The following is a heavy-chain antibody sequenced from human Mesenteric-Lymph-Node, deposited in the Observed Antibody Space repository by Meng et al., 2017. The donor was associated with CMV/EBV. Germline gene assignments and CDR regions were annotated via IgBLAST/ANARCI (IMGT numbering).Heavy chain of an antibody. J-gene: IGHJ4*02. D-gene: IGHD6-19*01. CDR2: MSSSSSYI. CDR1: GFIFSSHS. CDR3: AKGSGYSSGWYDY. V-gene: IGHV3-21*01. Sequence: GGSLRLSCAASGFIFSSHSMNWVRQAPGKGLEWVSFMSSSSSYIYYADSVKGRFTISRDNAKNSLYLQMNSLRAEDTAVYYCAKGSGYSSGWYDYWGQGTLVTVSS.